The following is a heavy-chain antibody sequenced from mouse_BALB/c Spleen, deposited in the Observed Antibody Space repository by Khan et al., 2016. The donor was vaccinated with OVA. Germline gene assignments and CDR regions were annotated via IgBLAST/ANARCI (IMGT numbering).Heavy chain of an antibody. CDR1: GYSFTGYF. CDR3: AIIYGSDFDY. J-gene: IGHJ2*01. CDR2: INPHIGET. Sequence: VQLQQSGPELVKPGASVKISCKASGYSFTGYFMNWVMQSHGKSLEWIGRINPHIGETFYNQKFKGKATLTVDESSSTAHMELRSLASEDSAVYYCAIIYGSDFDYWGQGTTLTVSS. V-gene: IGHV1-20*02. D-gene: IGHD1-1*01.